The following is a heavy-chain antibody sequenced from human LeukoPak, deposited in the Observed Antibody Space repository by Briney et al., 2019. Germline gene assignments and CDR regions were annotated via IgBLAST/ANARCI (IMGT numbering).Heavy chain of an antibody. CDR3: ARDGIVLEPAAATDETGYYMDV. CDR2: ILYDGRTK. CDR1: GFTFTSYG. Sequence: GGSLRLSCAASGFTFTSYGMHWVRQAPGKGLEGGAVILYDGRTKYHVDSVKGRFTISRDNSKNTLYLHMNTMRAEDTAVYYCARDGIVLEPAAATDETGYYMDVWGKGTTVAVSS. V-gene: IGHV3-33*01. J-gene: IGHJ6*03. D-gene: IGHD2-2*01.